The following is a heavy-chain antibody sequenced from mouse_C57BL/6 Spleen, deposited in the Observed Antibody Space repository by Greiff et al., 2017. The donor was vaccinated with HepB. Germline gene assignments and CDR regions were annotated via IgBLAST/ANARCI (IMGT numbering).Heavy chain of an antibody. J-gene: IGHJ2*01. D-gene: IGHD2-4*01. Sequence: QVQLQQSGAELVRPGASVKLSCKASGYTFTDYYIHWVKQRPGQGLEWIARIYPGSGNTYYNEKFKGKATLTAEKSSSTAYMQLSSLTSEDSAVYFCARGGYSDHDAGLDFDYWGQGTTLTVSS. CDR2: IYPGSGNT. V-gene: IGHV1-76*01. CDR1: GYTFTDYY. CDR3: ARGGYSDHDAGLDFDY.